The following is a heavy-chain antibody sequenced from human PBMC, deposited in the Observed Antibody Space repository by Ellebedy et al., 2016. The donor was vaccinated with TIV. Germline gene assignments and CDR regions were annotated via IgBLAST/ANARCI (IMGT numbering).Heavy chain of an antibody. CDR3: ARDSSQGYFDY. CDR1: GFTFSSYG. J-gene: IGHJ4*02. Sequence: GESLKISCAASGFTFSSYGMHWVRQAPGKGLEWVAVIWYDGSNNYYADSVKGRFTISRDNSKNTLYLQMNSLRAEDTAVYYCARDSSQGYFDYWGQGTLVTVSS. CDR2: IWYDGSNN. V-gene: IGHV3-33*08.